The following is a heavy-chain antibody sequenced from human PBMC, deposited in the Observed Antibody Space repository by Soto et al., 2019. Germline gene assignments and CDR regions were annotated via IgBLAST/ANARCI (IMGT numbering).Heavy chain of an antibody. Sequence: SETLSLTCTVSGGSISSYYWSWIRQPAGKGLEWIGHIYTSGSTNYNPSLKSRVTMSVDTSKNQFSLKLSSVTAADTAVYYCARHYGDYELDYYYYGVDVWGQGTTVTVSS. CDR2: IYTSGST. CDR3: ARHYGDYELDYYYYGVDV. D-gene: IGHD4-17*01. CDR1: GGSISSYY. V-gene: IGHV4-4*07. J-gene: IGHJ6*02.